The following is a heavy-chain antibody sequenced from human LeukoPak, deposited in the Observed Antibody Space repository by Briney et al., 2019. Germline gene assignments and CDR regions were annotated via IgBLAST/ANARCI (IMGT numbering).Heavy chain of an antibody. CDR2: INPNSGGT. CDR3: ARDRCSSTSCYGAFDI. J-gene: IGHJ3*02. Sequence: ASVKVSCKASGYTFTGYYMHWVRQAPGQGLEWMGWINPNSGGTNYAQKFQGRVTMTRDTSISTAYMELSRLRSDDTAVYYCARDRCSSTSCYGAFDIWGQGTMVTVSS. D-gene: IGHD2-2*01. CDR1: GYTFTGYY. V-gene: IGHV1-2*02.